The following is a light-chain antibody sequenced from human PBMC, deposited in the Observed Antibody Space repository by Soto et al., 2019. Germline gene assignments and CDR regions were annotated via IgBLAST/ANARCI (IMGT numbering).Light chain of an antibody. J-gene: IGKJ5*01. V-gene: IGKV3-11*01. CDR3: QQRRGWPIT. CDR1: QSARSY. Sequence: EIVLTQSPAILSLSPGETATLSCRASQSARSYLLWHQQKPGQAPRVLIYDTSTRATGIPARFSGSGSGTDSTLTISSLQPEAYAVYYCQQRRGWPITFGQGTRLDI. CDR2: DTS.